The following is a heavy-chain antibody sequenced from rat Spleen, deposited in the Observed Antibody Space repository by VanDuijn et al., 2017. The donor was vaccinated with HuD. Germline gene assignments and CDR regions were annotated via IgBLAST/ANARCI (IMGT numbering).Heavy chain of an antibody. Sequence: EVQLVESGGGLVQPGRSLELSCVASGFTFSRYWMYWVRQAPGKGLEWVSSVSSDGFNTYYRDSVKGRFTISRDNAKSTLYLQMDSLRSEDTATYYCAISAYYYVMDAWGQGASVTVSS. J-gene: IGHJ4*01. CDR2: VSSDGFNT. CDR3: AISAYYYVMDA. CDR1: GFTFSRYW. V-gene: IGHV5-58*01. D-gene: IGHD1-2*01.